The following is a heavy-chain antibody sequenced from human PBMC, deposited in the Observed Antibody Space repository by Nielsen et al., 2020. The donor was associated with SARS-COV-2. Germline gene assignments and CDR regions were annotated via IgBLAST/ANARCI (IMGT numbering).Heavy chain of an antibody. V-gene: IGHV1-69*05. D-gene: IGHD5-18*01. CDR2: IIPIFGTA. Sequence: SPKLSCNASGGTFSSYAISWVRQAPGQGLEWMGGIIPIFGTANYAQKFQGRVTMTRDTSTSTVYMELSSLRSEDTAVYYCAREDGYSYGFDYWGQGTLVTVSS. J-gene: IGHJ4*02. CDR3: AREDGYSYGFDY. CDR1: GGTFSSYA.